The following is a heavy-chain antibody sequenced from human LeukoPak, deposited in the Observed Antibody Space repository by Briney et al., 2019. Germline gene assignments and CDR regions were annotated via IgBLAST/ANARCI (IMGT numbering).Heavy chain of an antibody. Sequence: GGSLRLSCAASGFTFSSYGMHWVRQAPGKGLEWVSFIRYDGSNEYYADSVKGRFTISRDNAKNSLYLQMNSLRAEDTAVYYCARPGGGAIRGYLDYWGQGTLVAVSS. CDR3: ARPGGGAIRGYLDY. CDR1: GFTFSSYG. D-gene: IGHD3-10*01. CDR2: IRYDGSNE. J-gene: IGHJ4*02. V-gene: IGHV3-30*02.